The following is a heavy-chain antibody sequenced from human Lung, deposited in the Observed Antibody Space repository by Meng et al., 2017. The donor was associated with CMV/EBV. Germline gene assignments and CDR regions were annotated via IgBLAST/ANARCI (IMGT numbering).Heavy chain of an antibody. D-gene: IGHD2-2*03. CDR1: GYSFTSYW. V-gene: IGHV5-51*01. J-gene: IGHJ5*02. CDR2: IYPGDSDT. Sequence: KVSXKGSGYSFTSYWIGWVRQMPGKGLEWMGIIYPGDSDTRYSPSFQGQVTISADKSISTAYLQWSSLKASDTAMYYCARSGYCSSTSCDNWFDPWGQGTXVTVSS. CDR3: ARSGYCSSTSCDNWFDP.